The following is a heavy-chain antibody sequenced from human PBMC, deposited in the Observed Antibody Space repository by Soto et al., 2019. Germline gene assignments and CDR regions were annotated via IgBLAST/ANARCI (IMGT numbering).Heavy chain of an antibody. CDR1: GYSFTSYW. CDR3: GSHSPLWDYGDYVNYYYYGMDV. D-gene: IGHD4-17*01. J-gene: IGHJ6*02. Sequence: GESLKISCKGSGYSFTSYWISWVRQMPGKGLEWMGRIDPSDSYTNYSPSFQGHVTISADKSISTACLQWSSLKASDTAMYYCGSHSPLWDYGDYVNYYYYGMDVWGRGTTVTVSS. CDR2: IDPSDSYT. V-gene: IGHV5-10-1*01.